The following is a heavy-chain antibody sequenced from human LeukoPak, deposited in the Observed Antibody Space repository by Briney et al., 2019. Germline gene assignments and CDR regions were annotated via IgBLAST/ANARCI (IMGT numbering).Heavy chain of an antibody. CDR1: GFTFTSYA. CDR3: AELGITMIGGV. D-gene: IGHD3-10*02. CDR2: ISSSGNDI. Sequence: GGSLRLSCAASGFTFTSYAMSWVRQAPGKGLEWVSYISSSGNDIYYADSVKGRFSISRDNAKNSLYLQMNSLRAEDTAVYYCAELGITMIGGVWGKGTTVTISS. V-gene: IGHV3-21*05. J-gene: IGHJ6*04.